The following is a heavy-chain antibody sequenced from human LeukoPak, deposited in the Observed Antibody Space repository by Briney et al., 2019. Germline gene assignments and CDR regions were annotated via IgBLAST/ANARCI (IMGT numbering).Heavy chain of an antibody. V-gene: IGHV4-61*02. J-gene: IGHJ6*02. CDR3: ARDAGYCSSTSCYILHYYGMDV. CDR1: GGSISSGSYY. D-gene: IGHD2-2*01. CDR2: IYTSGST. Sequence: SQTLSLTCTVSGGSISSGSYYWSWIRQPAGKGLERIGRIYTSGSTNYNPSLKSRVTISVDTSKNQSSLKLSSVTAADTAVYYCARDAGYCSSTSCYILHYYGMDVWGQGTTVTVSS.